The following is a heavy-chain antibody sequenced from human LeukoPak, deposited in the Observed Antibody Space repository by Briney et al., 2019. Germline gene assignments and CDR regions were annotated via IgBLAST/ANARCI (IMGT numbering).Heavy chain of an antibody. CDR2: IYSGGNT. CDR1: GFTFSSYA. V-gene: IGHV3-53*01. Sequence: GSLRLSCAASGFTFSSYAMSWVRQAPGKGLEWVSVIYSGGNTYYADSVKGRFTISRDNSKNTLYLQMSSLRAEDTAVYYCARGRSGSYYDYWGQGTLVTVSS. CDR3: ARGRSGSYYDY. J-gene: IGHJ4*02. D-gene: IGHD1-26*01.